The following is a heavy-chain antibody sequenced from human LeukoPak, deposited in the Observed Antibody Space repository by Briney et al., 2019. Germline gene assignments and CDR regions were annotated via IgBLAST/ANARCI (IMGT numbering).Heavy chain of an antibody. J-gene: IGHJ3*02. Sequence: GGSLRLSCAASGFTFSSYEMNWVRQAPGKGLEWVSYISSSGSTIYYADSMKGRFTISRDNAKNSLYLQMNSLRAEDTAVYYCARDYFDSGDYYDAFDIWGQGTMVTVSS. CDR1: GFTFSSYE. V-gene: IGHV3-48*03. CDR2: ISSSGSTI. D-gene: IGHD3-22*01. CDR3: ARDYFDSGDYYDAFDI.